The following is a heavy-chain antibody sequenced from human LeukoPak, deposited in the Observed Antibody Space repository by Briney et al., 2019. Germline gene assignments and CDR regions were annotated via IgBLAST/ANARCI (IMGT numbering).Heavy chain of an antibody. V-gene: IGHV3-48*02. CDR2: ISSSSDII. CDR3: AIDSYYYDGRGRWSFDY. D-gene: IGHD3-3*01. CDR1: GFNFSTDG. J-gene: IGHJ4*02. Sequence: PGGSLRLSCAASGFNFSTDGVSWVRQAPGKGLEWISYISSSSDIIFYADSVKGRFTISRDNAKNSLYLHMKSLRDEDTAVYFCAIDSYYYDGRGRWSFDYWGQGALVTVSS.